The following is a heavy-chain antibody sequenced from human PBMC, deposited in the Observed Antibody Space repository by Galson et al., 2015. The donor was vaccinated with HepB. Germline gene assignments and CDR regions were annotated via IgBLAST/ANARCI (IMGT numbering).Heavy chain of an antibody. V-gene: IGHV4-59*12. Sequence: SETLSLTCTVSGGSISGYYWTWVRQPPGKGLEWIGNIFYSGTTNYSPSLKSRVTISKDTSRNQLSLKVSSVTAADTAVYYCARSQYTFDYYYYHAMDVWGQGITVTVSS. D-gene: IGHD3-9*01. J-gene: IGHJ6*02. CDR1: GGSISGYY. CDR3: ARSQYTFDYYYYHAMDV. CDR2: IFYSGTT.